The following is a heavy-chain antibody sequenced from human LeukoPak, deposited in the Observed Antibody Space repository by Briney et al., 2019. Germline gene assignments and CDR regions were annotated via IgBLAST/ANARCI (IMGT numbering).Heavy chain of an antibody. CDR1: GFTFSSYG. D-gene: IGHD3-22*01. Sequence: TGGSLRLSCAASGFTFSSYGMHWVRQAPGKGLEWVAVISYDGSNKYYADSVKGRFTTSRDNSKNTLYLQMNSLRAEDTAVYYCARDRTYYYDSSGYFAFDIWGQGTMVTVSS. CDR3: ARDRTYYYDSSGYFAFDI. J-gene: IGHJ3*02. CDR2: ISYDGSNK. V-gene: IGHV3-30*03.